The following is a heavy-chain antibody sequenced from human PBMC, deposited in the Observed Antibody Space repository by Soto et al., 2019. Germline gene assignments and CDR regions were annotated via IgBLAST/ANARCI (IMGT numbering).Heavy chain of an antibody. D-gene: IGHD5-12*01. Sequence: GGSLRLSCAASGFIFTNYAMNWVRQAPGKGLEWVSVIGGRGNSAYYADSVQGRCTISRDNSKNTLSLQMGSLAADDTAIYYCVREGRGSFDFWGRGTMVTVSS. CDR3: VREGRGSFDF. V-gene: IGHV3-23*01. CDR1: GFIFTNYA. J-gene: IGHJ3*01. CDR2: IGGRGNSA.